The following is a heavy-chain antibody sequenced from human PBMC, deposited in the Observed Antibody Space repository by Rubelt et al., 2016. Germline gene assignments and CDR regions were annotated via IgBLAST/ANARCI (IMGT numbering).Heavy chain of an antibody. CDR3: ATGYSSGWYVAY. J-gene: IGHJ4*02. V-gene: IGHV1-46*01. Sequence: QVQLVQSGAEVKKPGASVKVSCKASGYTFTSYYMHWVRQAPGQGLEWMGIINPSGGSTSYAQKVQGRVTMTRDTSTSAVYMELSSLRSEDTAIYYCATGYSSGWYVAYWGQGTLVTVSS. CDR2: INPSGGST. D-gene: IGHD6-19*01. CDR1: GYTFTSYY.